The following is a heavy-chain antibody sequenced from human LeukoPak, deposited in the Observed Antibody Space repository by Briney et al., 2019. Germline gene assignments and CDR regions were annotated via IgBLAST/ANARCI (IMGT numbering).Heavy chain of an antibody. CDR1: GFTFSGYA. D-gene: IGHD2-21*01. CDR3: ARVVEIPEYYFDY. Sequence: GGSLRLSCAASGFTFSGYAMHWVRQAPGKGLEWVAVISYDGSNKYYADSVKGRFTISRDNSKNTLYLQMNSLRAEDTAVYYCARVVEIPEYYFDYWGQGTLVTVSS. CDR2: ISYDGSNK. V-gene: IGHV3-30-3*01. J-gene: IGHJ4*02.